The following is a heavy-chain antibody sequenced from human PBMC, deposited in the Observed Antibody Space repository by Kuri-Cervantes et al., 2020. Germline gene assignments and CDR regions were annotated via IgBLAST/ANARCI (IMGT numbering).Heavy chain of an antibody. D-gene: IGHD6-13*01. CDR2: INHRGTT. CDR3: ASAYSSSSDPGAYGMDV. J-gene: IGHJ6*02. Sequence: SQTLSLTCAVYGGSFSNYYWNWIRQPPGKGLEWIGEINHRGTTNYNPSLKSRVTISVDTSKNQFSLKLSSVTAADTAVYYCASAYSSSSDPGAYGMDVWGQGTTVTVSS. V-gene: IGHV4-34*01. CDR1: GGSFSNYY.